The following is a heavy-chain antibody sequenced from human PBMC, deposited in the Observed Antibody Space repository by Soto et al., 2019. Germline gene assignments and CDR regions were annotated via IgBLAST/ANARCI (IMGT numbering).Heavy chain of an antibody. J-gene: IGHJ4*02. Sequence: WGSLRLSCAASGFTFSSYSINWVRQAPWKGLEWISYISTTSSSIYYADSVKGRFTISRDNAKNSLFLQMNSLRDEDTAVYYCARKGVAFDYWGQGALVTVSS. CDR2: ISTTSSSI. CDR1: GFTFSSYS. D-gene: IGHD3-3*01. CDR3: ARKGVAFDY. V-gene: IGHV3-48*02.